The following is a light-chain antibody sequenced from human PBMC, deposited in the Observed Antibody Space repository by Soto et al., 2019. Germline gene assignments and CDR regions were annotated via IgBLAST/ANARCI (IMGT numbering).Light chain of an antibody. CDR3: QQSYSISPYT. J-gene: IGKJ2*01. V-gene: IGKV1-39*01. Sequence: DIQMTQSPSSLSASVGDKVTITCRASQSISTYLNWYQQKPGKAPKLLIFAASSLQSGVPSRFSGSGSGTDFTLNISELQPEDFSPYFCQQSYSISPYTFGQGTKLGIK. CDR2: AAS. CDR1: QSISTY.